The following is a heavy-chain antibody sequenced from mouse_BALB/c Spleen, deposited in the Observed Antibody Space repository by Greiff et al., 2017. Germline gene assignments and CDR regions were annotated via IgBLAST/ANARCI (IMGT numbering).Heavy chain of an antibody. Sequence: VQLQQSGAELMKPGASVKISCKATGYTFSSYWIEWVKRRPGHGLEWIGEILPGSGSTNYNEKFKGKATFTADTSSNTAYMQLSSLTSEDSAVYYCALNWDWFAYWGQGTLVTVSA. D-gene: IGHD4-1*01. CDR3: ALNWDWFAY. CDR2: ILPGSGST. V-gene: IGHV1-9*01. J-gene: IGHJ3*01. CDR1: GYTFSSYW.